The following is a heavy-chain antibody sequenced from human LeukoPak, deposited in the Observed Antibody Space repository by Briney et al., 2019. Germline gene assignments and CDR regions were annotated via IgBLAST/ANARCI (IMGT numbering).Heavy chain of an antibody. CDR1: GYSISSGYY. D-gene: IGHD1-26*01. Sequence: SETLSLTCTVSGYSISSGYYWGWIRQPPGKGLEWVGGIYHSGSTYYNPSLKSRVTISVDTSKNQFSLKLSSVTAADTAVYYCARVRGQPRSGLYYFDYWGQGTLVTVSS. CDR2: IYHSGST. CDR3: ARVRGQPRSGLYYFDY. V-gene: IGHV4-38-2*02. J-gene: IGHJ4*02.